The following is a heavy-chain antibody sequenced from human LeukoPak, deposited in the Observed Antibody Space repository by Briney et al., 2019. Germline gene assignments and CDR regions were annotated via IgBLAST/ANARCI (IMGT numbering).Heavy chain of an antibody. J-gene: IGHJ4*02. CDR2: IYHSGST. CDR3: ARSYYGSGRYGPQFDY. D-gene: IGHD3-10*01. V-gene: IGHV4-38-2*02. Sequence: SETLSLTCTVSGYSISSGYYWGWIRQPPGKGLEWIGSIYHSGSTYYNPSLKSRVTISVDTSKNQFSLKLSSVTAADTAVYYCARSYYGSGRYGPQFDYWGQGTLVTVSS. CDR1: GYSISSGYY.